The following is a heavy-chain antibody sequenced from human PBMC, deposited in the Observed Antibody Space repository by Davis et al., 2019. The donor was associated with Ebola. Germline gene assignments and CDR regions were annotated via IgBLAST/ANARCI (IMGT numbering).Heavy chain of an antibody. CDR2: IRSKTNGGII. CDR1: GFSFNESW. V-gene: IGHV3-15*07. J-gene: IGHJ4*02. CDR3: STDPARGY. Sequence: GESLKISCAASGFSFNESWTWWNCLRQAPGKGLESVGRIRSKTNGGIIDYAAFVEGRFIISRDDSKNTLFLQINSLRTEDTAVYYCSTDPARGYWGQGTLVNVSS.